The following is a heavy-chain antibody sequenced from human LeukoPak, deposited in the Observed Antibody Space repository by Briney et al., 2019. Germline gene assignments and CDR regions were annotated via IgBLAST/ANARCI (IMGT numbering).Heavy chain of an antibody. Sequence: PSETLSLTCTVSGGSISSGGYYWSWTRQHPGKGLEWIGYIYYSGSTYYNPSLKSRVTISVDTSKNQFSLKLSSVTAADTAVYHCARSDILTGYEIDYWGQGTLVTVSS. D-gene: IGHD3-9*01. CDR3: ARSDILTGYEIDY. CDR1: GGSISSGGYY. V-gene: IGHV4-31*03. CDR2: IYYSGST. J-gene: IGHJ4*02.